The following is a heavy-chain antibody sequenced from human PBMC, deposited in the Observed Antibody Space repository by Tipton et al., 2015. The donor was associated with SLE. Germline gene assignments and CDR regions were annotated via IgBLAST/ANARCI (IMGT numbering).Heavy chain of an antibody. J-gene: IGHJ4*02. V-gene: IGHV4-59*01. CDR1: GGSISSYY. Sequence: TLSLTCTVSGGSISSYYWSWIRQPPGKGLEWIGYIYYSGSTNYNPSLKSRVTISVDASKNQFSLKLSSVTAADTAVYYCAREYSSGWSYWGQGTLVTVSS. CDR2: IYYSGST. D-gene: IGHD6-19*01. CDR3: AREYSSGWSY.